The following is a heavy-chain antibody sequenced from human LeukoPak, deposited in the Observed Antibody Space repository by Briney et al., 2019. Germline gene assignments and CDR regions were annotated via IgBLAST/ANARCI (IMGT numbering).Heavy chain of an antibody. V-gene: IGHV3-30*03. CDR2: ISYDGSNK. J-gene: IGHJ6*02. Sequence: GGSLRLSCAASVFTFSSYGMHWVRQAPGKGLEWVAVISYDGSNKYYADSVKGRFTISRDNSKNTLYLQMNSLRAEDTPVYYCVIRGYSGYAPYYYYGMDVWGQGPTVIVSS. D-gene: IGHD5-12*01. CDR3: VIRGYSGYAPYYYYGMDV. CDR1: VFTFSSYG.